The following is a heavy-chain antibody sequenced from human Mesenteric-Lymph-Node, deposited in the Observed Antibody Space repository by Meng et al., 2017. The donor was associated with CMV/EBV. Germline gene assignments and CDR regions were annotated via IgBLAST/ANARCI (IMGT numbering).Heavy chain of an antibody. V-gene: IGHV3-53*01. CDR2: IYGVGRT. D-gene: IGHD2-2*01. Sequence: GESLKISCVASGFTVTANYMSWVRQAPGKGLEWVSVIYGVGRTYYADSVKGRFTISRDNSKNTLYLQMNSLRVEDTAVYFCAKEGGFDCRRTTCYYDYWGQGTLVTVSS. CDR3: AKEGGFDCRRTTCYYDY. J-gene: IGHJ4*02. CDR1: GFTVTANY.